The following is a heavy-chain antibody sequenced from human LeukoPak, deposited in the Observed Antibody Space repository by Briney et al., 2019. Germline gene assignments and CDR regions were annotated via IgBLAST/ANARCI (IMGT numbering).Heavy chain of an antibody. CDR3: ARDSGYAFDI. J-gene: IGHJ3*02. CDR1: GFTFSSYS. CDR2: IGISSSTI. Sequence: GGSLRLSCAASGFTFSSYSMNWVRQAPGKGLEWVSYIGISSSTIDYADSVKGRFTISRDNAKNSLYLQMNSLRAEDTAVYYCARDSGYAFDIWGQGTMVTVSS. V-gene: IGHV3-48*01. D-gene: IGHD1-26*01.